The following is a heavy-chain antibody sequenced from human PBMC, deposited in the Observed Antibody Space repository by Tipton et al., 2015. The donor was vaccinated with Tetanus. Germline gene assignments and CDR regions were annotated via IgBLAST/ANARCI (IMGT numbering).Heavy chain of an antibody. Sequence: SLRLSCAASGFTFHDYAIHWVRHVSGKGLEWVSAISGNGESKVYADSVKGRFTISRDNANNSLYVLMDSLRPEDTALYYCARAVRGRDVFDIWGQETMVIVSS. V-gene: IGHV3-9*01. J-gene: IGHJ3*02. D-gene: IGHD3-10*01. CDR2: ISGNGESK. CDR3: ARAVRGRDVFDI. CDR1: GFTFHDYA.